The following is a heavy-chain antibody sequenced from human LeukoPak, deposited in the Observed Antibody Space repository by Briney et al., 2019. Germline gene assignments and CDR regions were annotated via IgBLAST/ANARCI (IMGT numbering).Heavy chain of an antibody. J-gene: IGHJ4*01. CDR2: IFTDGTTT. CDR1: EFNFFSYG. Sequence: GGSLRLSCVASEFNFFSYGVQWVRQAPGKGLVWVSRIFTDGTTTSYADSVKGRFTISRDNAKNTLYLQMNSLRAEDTAVYYCARELPREVTLDYWGQGTLVTVSP. CDR3: ARELPREVTLDY. V-gene: IGHV3-74*01. D-gene: IGHD2-21*02.